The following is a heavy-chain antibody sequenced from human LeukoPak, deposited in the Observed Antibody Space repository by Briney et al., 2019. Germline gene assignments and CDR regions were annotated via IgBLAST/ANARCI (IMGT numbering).Heavy chain of an antibody. CDR1: GFNGSNNY. J-gene: IGHJ5*02. CDR3: TVFGDLNH. D-gene: IGHD4-17*01. V-gene: IGHV3-53*01. CDR2: IHSSGAT. Sequence: PGGSLRLSCAASGFNGSNNYVSWVRQAPGMGLEWVSAIHSSGATCYADSVKGRFTISRDTSKNTLYLQISSLRVEDTAVYYCTVFGDLNHWGQGTLVTVSS.